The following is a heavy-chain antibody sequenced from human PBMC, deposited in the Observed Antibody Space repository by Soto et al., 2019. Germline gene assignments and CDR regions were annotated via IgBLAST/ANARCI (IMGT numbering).Heavy chain of an antibody. D-gene: IGHD2-2*01. Sequence: ASVKVSCKASEYTFMYRYLHWLRQAPGQPLEWMGWITPGNGNTNYAQKFQDRLTITGDRSVTTIYMELSTLRSEDTAIYFCARDGDCDGTNCYNWFDPWGLGTLVTVSS. CDR3: ARDGDCDGTNCYNWFDP. V-gene: IGHV1-45*02. J-gene: IGHJ5*02. CDR2: ITPGNGNT. CDR1: EYTFMYRY.